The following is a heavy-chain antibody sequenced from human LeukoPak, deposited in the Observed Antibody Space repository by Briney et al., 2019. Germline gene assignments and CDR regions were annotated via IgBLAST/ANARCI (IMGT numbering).Heavy chain of an antibody. V-gene: IGHV4-39*07. J-gene: IGHJ5*02. CDR2: IYYSGST. Sequence: SETLSLTCTVSGGSISSGGYYWSWIRQPPGKGLEWIGSIYYSGSTYYNPSLKSRVTISVDTSKNQFSLKLSSVTAADTAVYYCAREGDYYDSSGYGWFDPWGQGTLVTVSS. D-gene: IGHD3-22*01. CDR1: GGSISSGGYY. CDR3: AREGDYYDSSGYGWFDP.